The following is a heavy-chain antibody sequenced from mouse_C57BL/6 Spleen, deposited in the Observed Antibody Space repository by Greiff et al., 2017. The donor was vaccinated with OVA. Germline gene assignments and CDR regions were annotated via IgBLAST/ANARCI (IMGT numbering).Heavy chain of an antibody. V-gene: IGHV1-59*01. CDR1: GYTFTSYW. D-gene: IGHD1-1*01. J-gene: IGHJ4*01. CDR2: IDPSDSYT. Sequence: QVQLQQPGAELVRPGTSVKLSCKASGYTFTSYWMHWVKQRPGQGLEWIGVIDPSDSYTNYNQKFKGKATLTVDTSSSTAYMQLSSLTSEDSAVYDCARLLRSYYAMDYWGQGTSVTVSS. CDR3: ARLLRSYYAMDY.